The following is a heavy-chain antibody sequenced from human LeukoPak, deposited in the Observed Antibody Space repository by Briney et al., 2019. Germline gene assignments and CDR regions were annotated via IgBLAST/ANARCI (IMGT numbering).Heavy chain of an antibody. D-gene: IGHD3-9*01. CDR3: ATGGRDYDILTGYYNGQFDY. CDR2: ISAYNGNT. CDR1: GYTFTSYG. J-gene: IGHJ4*02. V-gene: IGHV1-18*01. Sequence: ASVKVSCKASGYTFTSYGISWVRQAPGQGLEWMGWISAYNGNTNYAQKLQGRVTMTTDTSTSTAYMELKSLRSDDTAVYYCATGGRDYDILTGYYNGQFDYWGQGTLVTVSS.